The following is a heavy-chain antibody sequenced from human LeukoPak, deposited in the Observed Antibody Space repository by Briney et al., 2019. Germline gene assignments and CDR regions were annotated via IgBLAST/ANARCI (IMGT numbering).Heavy chain of an antibody. CDR2: IYHSGST. CDR3: AREGVGGSGMLNWFDP. J-gene: IGHJ5*02. D-gene: IGHD3-10*01. CDR1: GGSISSSNW. V-gene: IGHV4-4*02. Sequence: SETLSLTCAVSGGSISSSNWWSWVRPPPGKGLEWVGVIYHSGSTNYNPSLKSRVTISVDKSKNRFSLKLSSVTAADTAVYYCAREGVGGSGMLNWFDPWGQGTLVTVSS.